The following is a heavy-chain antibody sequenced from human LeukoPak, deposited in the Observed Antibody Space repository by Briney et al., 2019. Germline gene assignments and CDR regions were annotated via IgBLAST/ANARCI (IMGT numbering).Heavy chain of an antibody. Sequence: NPGGSLRLSCAASGFSYYTYVMSWVRQAPGKGLEWVSSISSSSSYIYYADSVKGRFTISRDNAKNSLYLQMNSLRAEDTAVYYCARLRYSSSWYDYWGQGTLVTVSS. J-gene: IGHJ4*02. D-gene: IGHD6-13*01. CDR1: GFSYYTYV. CDR2: ISSSSSYI. V-gene: IGHV3-21*01. CDR3: ARLRYSSSWYDY.